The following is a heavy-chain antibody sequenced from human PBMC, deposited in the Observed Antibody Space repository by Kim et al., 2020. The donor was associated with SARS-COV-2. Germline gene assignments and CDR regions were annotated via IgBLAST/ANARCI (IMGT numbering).Heavy chain of an antibody. CDR2: INPNSGGT. CDR3: ARSIAVAGSYYFDY. D-gene: IGHD6-19*01. CDR1: GYTFTGYY. V-gene: IGHV1-2*02. J-gene: IGHJ4*02. Sequence: ASVKVSCKASGYTFTGYYMHWVRQAPGQGLEWMGWINPNSGGTNYAQKFQGRVTMTMDTSISTAYMELSRLRSDDTAVYYCARSIAVAGSYYFDYWGQGTLVTVSS.